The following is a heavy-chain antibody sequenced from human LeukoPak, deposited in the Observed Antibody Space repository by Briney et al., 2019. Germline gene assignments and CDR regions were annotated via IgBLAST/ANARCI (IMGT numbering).Heavy chain of an antibody. CDR1: GYTYTTYF. V-gene: IGHV1-2*02. J-gene: IGHJ3*02. CDR2: INPYSCYT. Sequence: APVKVSCKTSGYTYTTYFIHWVRQAPGQGLKWMGGINPYSCYTKYEKKFQGRVTMTRDTSISPTYHELSRLMSDDKALRHCVQYLPDPAANDDAFDIWGQGTMVVVSS. CDR3: VQYLPDPAANDDAFDI. D-gene: IGHD3-9*01.